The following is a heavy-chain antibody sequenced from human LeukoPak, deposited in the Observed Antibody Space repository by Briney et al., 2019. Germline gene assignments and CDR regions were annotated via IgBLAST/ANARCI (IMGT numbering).Heavy chain of an antibody. CDR3: ARDRGGIVGDTNAFDM. CDR1: GGSFSGYY. D-gene: IGHD1-26*01. CDR2: INHSGST. Sequence: PSETLSLTCAVYGGSFSGYYWSWIRQPPGKGLEWIGEINHSGSTNYNPSLRSRVTISIDTSKNQFSLKLRSMTAADTAVYYCARDRGGIVGDTNAFDMWGQGTMVTVSS. J-gene: IGHJ3*02. V-gene: IGHV4-34*01.